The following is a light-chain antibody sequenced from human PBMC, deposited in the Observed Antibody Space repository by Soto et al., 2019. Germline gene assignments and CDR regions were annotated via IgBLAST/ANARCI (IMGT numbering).Light chain of an antibody. J-gene: IGLJ3*02. CDR3: QSFDRNLGGAV. Sequence: QSVLTQPPSVSGAPGQRVTISCTGTSSNIGAGYDVHWYQQFPGTAPKLLIYGNTDRPSGVPDRFSGSKSADAASLAITGLLAEDEAHYFCQSFDRNLGGAVFGGGTKLTVL. CDR2: GNT. CDR1: SSNIGAGYD. V-gene: IGLV1-40*01.